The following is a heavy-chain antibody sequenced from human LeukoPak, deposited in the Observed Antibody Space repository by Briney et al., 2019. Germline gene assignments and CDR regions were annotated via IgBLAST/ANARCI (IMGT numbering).Heavy chain of an antibody. CDR1: GFTFRSYA. CDR3: AKDFLPYSGSYYGYFQH. D-gene: IGHD1-26*01. V-gene: IGHV3-23*01. J-gene: IGHJ1*01. Sequence: GGSLRLSCAASGFTFRSYAMSWVRHAPGKGLEWVSAISGSGGSTYYADSVKGRFTISSDNSKNTLYLQMNSLRAEDTAVYYCAKDFLPYSGSYYGYFQHWGQGTLVTVSS. CDR2: ISGSGGST.